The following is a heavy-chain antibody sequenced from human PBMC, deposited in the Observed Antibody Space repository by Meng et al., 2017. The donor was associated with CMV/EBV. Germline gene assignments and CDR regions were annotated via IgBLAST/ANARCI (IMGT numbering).Heavy chain of an antibody. CDR2: IYSGGST. CDR1: GFTVSSNY. D-gene: IGHD2-2*01. V-gene: IGHV3-53*01. J-gene: IGHJ6*02. Sequence: GGSLRLSCAASGFTVSSNYMSWVRQALGKGLEWVSVIYSGGSTYYADSVKGRFTISRDNSKNTLYLQMNSLRAEDTAVYYCARERVVVVPAATLDYGMDVWGQGTTVTVSS. CDR3: ARERVVVVPAATLDYGMDV.